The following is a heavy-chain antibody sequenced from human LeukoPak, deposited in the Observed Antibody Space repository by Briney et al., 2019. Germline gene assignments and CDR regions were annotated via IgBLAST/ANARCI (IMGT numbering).Heavy chain of an antibody. CDR2: IYYSGST. Sequence: SETLSLTCTVSGGSISSSSYYWDWIRQPPGKGLEWIGSIYYSGSTNYNPSLKSRVTISVDTSKNQFSLKLSSVTAADTAVYYCARDASGAYDSSGYYPGAFDIWGQGTIVTVSS. V-gene: IGHV4-39*07. D-gene: IGHD3-22*01. J-gene: IGHJ3*02. CDR3: ARDASGAYDSSGYYPGAFDI. CDR1: GGSISSSSYY.